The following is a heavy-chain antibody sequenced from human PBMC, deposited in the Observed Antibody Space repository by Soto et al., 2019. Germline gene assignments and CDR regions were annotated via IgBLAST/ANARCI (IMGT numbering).Heavy chain of an antibody. CDR2: IYPGDSDT. D-gene: IGHD1-26*01. CDR1: GYSFTSYW. Sequence: GESLKISCKGSGYSFTSYWIGWVRQMPGKGLEWMGIIYPGDSDTRYGPSFQGQVTISADKSISTAYLQWSSLKASDTAMYYCARSGSYYNYYYGMDVWGQGTTVTVSS. J-gene: IGHJ6*02. V-gene: IGHV5-51*01. CDR3: ARSGSYYNYYYGMDV.